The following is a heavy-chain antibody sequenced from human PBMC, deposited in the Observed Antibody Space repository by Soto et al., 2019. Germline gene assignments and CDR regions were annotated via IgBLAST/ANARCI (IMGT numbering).Heavy chain of an antibody. J-gene: IGHJ4*02. Sequence: SETLSLTCSVYGGSFTISGYYWSWIRQPPGKGLEWIGEINHSGTTNYNPSLESRVTISLDTSKNQFSLDLTSVTAADTAVYYCVRGRILRLRFGDFDSWSQGTLVTVSS. V-gene: IGHV4-34*01. CDR3: VRGRILRLRFGDFDS. CDR2: INHSGTT. D-gene: IGHD5-12*01. CDR1: GGSFTISGYY.